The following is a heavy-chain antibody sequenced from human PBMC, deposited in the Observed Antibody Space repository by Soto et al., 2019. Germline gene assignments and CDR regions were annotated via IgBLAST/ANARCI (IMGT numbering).Heavy chain of an antibody. CDR3: ERDKGGDCSGGSCYSEGFDF. D-gene: IGHD2-15*01. V-gene: IGHV4-61*01. CDR2: IYYSGST. Sequence: PSETLSLTCNVSGGSISNSNYYWGWIRQPPGKGLEWIGYIYYSGSTNYNPSLKSRVTISVDTSKNQFSLKLSSVTAADTAVYYCERDKGGDCSGGSCYSEGFDFWGQGSLVIVSS. J-gene: IGHJ4*02. CDR1: GGSISNSNYY.